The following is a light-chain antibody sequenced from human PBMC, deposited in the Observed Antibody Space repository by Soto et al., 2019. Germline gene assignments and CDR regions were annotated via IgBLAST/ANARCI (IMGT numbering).Light chain of an antibody. V-gene: IGLV2-14*01. CDR2: EVS. CDR3: SSYTSSSTPCV. CDR1: SSDVGGYNY. Sequence: QSVLTQPASVSGSPGQSITISCTGTSSDVGGYNYVSWFQHHPGKAPKLIIYEVSYRPSGVSNRFSGSKSGSTASLTISGLQAEDEADYYCSSYTSSSTPCVFGTGTKVTVL. J-gene: IGLJ1*01.